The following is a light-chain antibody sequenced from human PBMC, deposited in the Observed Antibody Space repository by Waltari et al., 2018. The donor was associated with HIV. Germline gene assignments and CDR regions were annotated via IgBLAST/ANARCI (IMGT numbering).Light chain of an antibody. CDR1: SSNIGNNF. J-gene: IGLJ2*01. Sequence: QSVLTQPPSVSAAPGQKVTISCSGSSSNIGNNFVSWFQQLPGTAPQLLIYDNTRRPSGFPDRFSGSKSGTSATPGITGLQSGDEADYYCGTWDSSLSAWVFGGGTKLTVL. V-gene: IGLV1-51*01. CDR2: DNT. CDR3: GTWDSSLSAWV.